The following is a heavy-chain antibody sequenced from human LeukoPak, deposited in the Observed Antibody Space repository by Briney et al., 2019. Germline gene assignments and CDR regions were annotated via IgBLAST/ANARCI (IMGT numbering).Heavy chain of an antibody. CDR2: INWNGGST. D-gene: IGHD2-2*01. V-gene: IGHV3-20*04. J-gene: IGHJ4*02. CDR3: ARDTYSTTWHEIRY. CDR1: GFTFDDYG. Sequence: PGGSLRLSCAASGFTFDDYGMSWVRQAPGKGLEWVSGINWNGGSTGYADSMKGRFTISRDNAKNSLYLQMNSLRAEDTAVYYCARDTYSTTWHEIRYWGQGTLVTVSS.